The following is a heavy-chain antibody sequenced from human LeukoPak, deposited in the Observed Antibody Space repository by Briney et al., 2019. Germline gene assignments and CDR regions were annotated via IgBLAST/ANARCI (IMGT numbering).Heavy chain of an antibody. Sequence: ASVKVSCKASGGTFSSYAISWVRQAPGQGLEWMGGIIPIFGTANYAQKFQGRVTITTDESTSTAYMELSSLRSEDTAVYYCARVGDYDYHDAFDIWGQGTMVTVSS. J-gene: IGHJ3*02. V-gene: IGHV1-69*05. CDR2: IIPIFGTA. CDR3: ARVGDYDYHDAFDI. D-gene: IGHD5-12*01. CDR1: GGTFSSYA.